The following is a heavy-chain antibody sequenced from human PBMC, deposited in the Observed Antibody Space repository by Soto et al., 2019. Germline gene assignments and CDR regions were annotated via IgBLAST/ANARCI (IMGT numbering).Heavy chain of an antibody. J-gene: IGHJ4*02. CDR2: IYFRGTT. D-gene: IGHD3-22*01. CDR3: ARMNYYDTSGYPFDY. Sequence: SETLSLTCTVSGGSISSYYWSWIRQPPGKGLEWIGYIYFRGTTNYNPSPKSRVTMSADTSKNQFSLKLNSVTAADTAVYYCARMNYYDTSGYPFDYWGQGMMVT. V-gene: IGHV4-59*01. CDR1: GGSISSYY.